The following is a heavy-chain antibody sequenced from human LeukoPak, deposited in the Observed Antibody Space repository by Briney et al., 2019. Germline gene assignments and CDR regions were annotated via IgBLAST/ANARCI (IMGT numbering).Heavy chain of an antibody. CDR2: IAPSDSHT. V-gene: IGHV5-51*01. CDR3: AREAVDGDFDY. Sequence: GESLKISCKGSGYNFASYWIGWVRQMPGKGLEWMGIIAPSDSHTRYSPSFQGQITISVDKSVNTAYLRWSSLRASDTAMYYCAREAVDGDFDYWGQGTLVTVSS. D-gene: IGHD4-17*01. CDR1: GYNFASYW. J-gene: IGHJ4*02.